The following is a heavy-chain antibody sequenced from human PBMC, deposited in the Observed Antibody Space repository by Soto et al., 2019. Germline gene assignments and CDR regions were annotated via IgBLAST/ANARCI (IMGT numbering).Heavy chain of an antibody. CDR2: ISYDGTNK. D-gene: IGHD7-27*01. Sequence: PVGPLRLSCAASGFSFSISPMHWVRQAPGKGPEWVALISYDGTNKFYADSVKGRFTISRDNSKSTLYLQVDSLRPEDAAVYYCARDPKTSGGQHWAFNYFDSWGQGTLVTVSS. J-gene: IGHJ4*02. CDR1: GFSFSISP. CDR3: ARDPKTSGGQHWAFNYFDS. V-gene: IGHV3-30-3*01.